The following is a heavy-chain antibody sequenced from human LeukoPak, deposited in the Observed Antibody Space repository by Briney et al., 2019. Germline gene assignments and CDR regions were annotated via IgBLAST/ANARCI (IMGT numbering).Heavy chain of an antibody. D-gene: IGHD3-22*01. V-gene: IGHV4-59*01. CDR1: GGSISSYY. CDR2: IYYSGST. CDR3: ARVYDSSGYYLDAFDI. Sequence: SETLSLTCTVSGGSISSYYWSWIRQPPGKGLEWIGYIYYSGSTNYNPSLKSRVTISVDTSKNQFSLKLSSVTAADTAVYYCARVYDSSGYYLDAFDIWGQGTMVTVSS. J-gene: IGHJ3*02.